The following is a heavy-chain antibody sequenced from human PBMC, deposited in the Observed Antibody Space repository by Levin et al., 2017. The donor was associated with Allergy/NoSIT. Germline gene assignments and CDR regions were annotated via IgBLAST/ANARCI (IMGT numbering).Heavy chain of an antibody. CDR3: ARLEHYGLGAFRYFDL. V-gene: IGHV4-39*01. CDR1: GGSISSGSFY. CDR2: IYYTGST. D-gene: IGHD3-10*01. J-gene: IGHJ2*01. Sequence: SETLSLTCTVSGGSISSGSFYWGWIRQPPGKGLEWIGNIYYTGSTYYNPSLKSRVTMSVDTSKNQFSLKLSSVTAADTAVYYCARLEHYGLGAFRYFDLWGRGTLVTVSS.